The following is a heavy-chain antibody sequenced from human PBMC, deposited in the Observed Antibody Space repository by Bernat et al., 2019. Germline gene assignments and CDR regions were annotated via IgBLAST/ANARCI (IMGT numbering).Heavy chain of an antibody. CDR3: AKALGSVRWQQLAKYYFDY. J-gene: IGHJ4*02. V-gene: IGHV3-23*01. CDR2: ISGSGGST. Sequence: EVQLLESGGGLVQPGGSLRLSCAASGFTFSSYAMSWVRQAPGKGLEWVSAISGSGGSTYYADSVKGRFTISRDNSKNTLYLQMNSLRAEDTAVYYCAKALGSVRWQQLAKYYFDYWGQGTLVTVSS. D-gene: IGHD6-13*01. CDR1: GFTFSSYA.